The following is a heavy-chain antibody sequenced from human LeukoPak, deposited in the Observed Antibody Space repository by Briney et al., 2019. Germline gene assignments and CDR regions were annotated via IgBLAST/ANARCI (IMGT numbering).Heavy chain of an antibody. CDR1: GYSFTPYW. V-gene: IGHV5-51*01. CDR2: IYPGDSDA. CDR3: ARQITFGGVEFDP. J-gene: IGHJ5*02. D-gene: IGHD3-16*01. Sequence: GESLKISCKGSGYSFTPYWIGWVGQIPGKSLEGMGIIYPGDSDARYGPSFQGQVTISVDKSINTAYLQWSSLKASDTAMYYCARQITFGGVEFDPWGQGTLVTVSS.